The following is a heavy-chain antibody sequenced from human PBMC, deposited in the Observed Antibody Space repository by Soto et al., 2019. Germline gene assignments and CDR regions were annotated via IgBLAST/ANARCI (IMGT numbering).Heavy chain of an antibody. D-gene: IGHD2-15*01. V-gene: IGHV4-34*01. CDR1: GGSFSGYY. CDR2: INHSGST. CDR3: ARGPDYCSGGSCYPRDNWFDP. Sequence: QVQLQQWGAGLLKPSETLSLTCAVYGGSFSGYYWSWIRQPPGKGLEWIGEINHSGSTNYNPSLKGRVTISVDTSKNQFSLKLSSVTAADTAVYYCARGPDYCSGGSCYPRDNWFDPWGQGTLVTVSS. J-gene: IGHJ5*02.